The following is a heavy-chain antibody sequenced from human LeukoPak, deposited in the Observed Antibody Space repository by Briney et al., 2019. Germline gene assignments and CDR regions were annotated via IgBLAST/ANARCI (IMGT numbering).Heavy chain of an antibody. J-gene: IGHJ4*02. CDR1: GFTFGSHA. CDR2: IFGSGGSP. CDR3: GKTTVGYSSGQKPAWPVDY. D-gene: IGHD5-18*01. V-gene: IGHV3-23*01. Sequence: GGSLRLSCEASGFTFGSHAMYWVRQAPGKGLEWVAGIFGSGGSPHYADPVKGRFTISRDNSRNTVYLRINSLRAEDTAVYYCGKTTVGYSSGQKPAWPVDYWGQGTLVTVSS.